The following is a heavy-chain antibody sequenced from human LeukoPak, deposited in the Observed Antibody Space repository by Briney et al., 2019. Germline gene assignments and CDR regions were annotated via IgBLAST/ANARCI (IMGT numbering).Heavy chain of an antibody. CDR1: GFTFSIWS. CDR2: IKSKTDGGTT. J-gene: IGHJ6*03. D-gene: IGHD6-6*01. Sequence: GGSLRLSCAASGFTFSIWSMSWVRQAPGKGLEWVGRIKSKTDGGTTDYAAPVKGRFTISRDDSKNTLYLQMNSLKTEDTAVYYCTTDLGSSSSLSSYYYYYMDVWGKGTTVTVSS. CDR3: TTDLGSSSSLSSYYYYYMDV. V-gene: IGHV3-15*01.